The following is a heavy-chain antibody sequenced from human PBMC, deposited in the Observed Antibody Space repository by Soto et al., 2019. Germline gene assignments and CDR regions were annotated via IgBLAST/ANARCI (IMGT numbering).Heavy chain of an antibody. V-gene: IGHV1-8*01. CDR3: AREVGLLWFGETNNWFDP. J-gene: IGHJ5*02. D-gene: IGHD3-10*01. Sequence: ASVKVSCKASGYTFTSYDINWVRQATGQGLEWMGWMNPNSGNTGYAQKFQGRVTMTRNTSISTAYMELSSLRSEDTAVYYCAREVGLLWFGETNNWFDPWGPGTLVTVSS. CDR1: GYTFTSYD. CDR2: MNPNSGNT.